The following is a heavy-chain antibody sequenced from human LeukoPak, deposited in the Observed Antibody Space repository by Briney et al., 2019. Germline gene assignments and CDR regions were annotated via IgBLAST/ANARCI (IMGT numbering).Heavy chain of an antibody. CDR1: GGTFSSYA. J-gene: IGHJ5*02. V-gene: IGHV1-69*05. Sequence: GASVKVSCKASGGTFSSYAISWVRQAPGQGLEWMGGIIPIFGTANYAQKFQGRVTITTDESTSTAYMELSSLRSEDTAVYYCARDISLGMPDWFDPWGQGTLVTASS. CDR2: IIPIFGTA. D-gene: IGHD2-2*01. CDR3: ARDISLGMPDWFDP.